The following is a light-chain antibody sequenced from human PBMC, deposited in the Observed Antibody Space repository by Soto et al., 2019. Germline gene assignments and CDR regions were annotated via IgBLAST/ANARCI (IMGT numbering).Light chain of an antibody. V-gene: IGKV1-39*01. CDR2: AAS. J-gene: IGKJ1*01. CDR1: QSISSF. Sequence: DIHMTQSPSSLSASVGDRVTITCRASQSISSFLNWYQQRPGKAPNLLIYAASTLRYGVPSRFRGSESGTEVTLTISSLQTEDFSTYFCPQSYTTPVTFGQGTKVDIK. CDR3: PQSYTTPVT.